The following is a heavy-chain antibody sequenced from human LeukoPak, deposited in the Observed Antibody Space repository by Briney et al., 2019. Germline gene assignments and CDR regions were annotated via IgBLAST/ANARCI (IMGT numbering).Heavy chain of an antibody. D-gene: IGHD3-22*01. CDR2: IGGSDGRT. Sequence: GGSLRLSCAASGFTFSTYAMSWVRQAPGKGLEWVSLIGGSDGRTRYADSVKGRYTISRDNSKNTLYLEMNSLRAEDTAVYYCAKDSSSYDWGYMDVWGKGTTVTISS. J-gene: IGHJ6*03. CDR1: GFTFSTYA. CDR3: AKDSSSYDWGYMDV. V-gene: IGHV3-23*01.